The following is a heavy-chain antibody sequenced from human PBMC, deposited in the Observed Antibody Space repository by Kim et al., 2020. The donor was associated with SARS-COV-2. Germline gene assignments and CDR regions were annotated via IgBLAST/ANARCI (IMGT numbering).Heavy chain of an antibody. V-gene: IGHV7-4-1*01. CDR1: GYTFTYYG. J-gene: IGHJ4*02. CDR3: ARWGNGYMDY. Sequence: ASVKVSCKASGYTFTYYGMNWVRQAPGQGLEWMGWIDTNTGHPTYAQGFTGRFVFSLDTSVSTAYLQIDILKAEETAVYYCARWGNGYMDYWGQGSL. D-gene: IGHD2-8*01. CDR2: IDTNTGHP.